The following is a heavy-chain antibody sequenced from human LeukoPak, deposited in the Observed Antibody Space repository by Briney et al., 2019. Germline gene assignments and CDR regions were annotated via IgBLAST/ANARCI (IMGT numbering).Heavy chain of an antibody. Sequence: QPGGSLRLSCAASGFTFSSHAMSWVRPAPGKGLEWVSAISGSGGSTYYADSVKGRFTISRDNSKNTLYLQMNSLRAEDTAVYYCARSSTSCFDYWGQGTLVTVSS. J-gene: IGHJ4*02. D-gene: IGHD2-2*01. V-gene: IGHV3-23*01. CDR3: ARSSTSCFDY. CDR2: ISGSGGST. CDR1: GFTFSSHA.